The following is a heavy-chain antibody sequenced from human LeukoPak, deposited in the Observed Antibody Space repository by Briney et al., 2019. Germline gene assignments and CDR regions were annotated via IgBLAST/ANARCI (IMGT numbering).Heavy chain of an antibody. D-gene: IGHD5-12*01. J-gene: IGHJ4*02. CDR1: GGSISSYY. Sequence: PSETLSLTCTVSGGSISSYYWSWIRQPPGKGLEWIGYIYYSGSTNYNPSLKSRVTISVDTSKNQFSLKLSSVTAADTAVYYCAKEADYGGYDEHFDYWGQGTLVTVSS. CDR3: AKEADYGGYDEHFDY. V-gene: IGHV4-59*01. CDR2: IYYSGST.